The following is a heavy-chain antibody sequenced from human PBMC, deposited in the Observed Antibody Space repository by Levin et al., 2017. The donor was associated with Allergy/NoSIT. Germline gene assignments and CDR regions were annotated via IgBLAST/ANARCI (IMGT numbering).Heavy chain of an antibody. CDR1: GFTFSGYT. J-gene: IGHJ4*02. D-gene: IGHD6-13*01. CDR3: ARDLVAVGIEAY. Sequence: LSLTCATSGFTFSGYTMHWVRQAPGKGLDWVAVISYDGSNKYYADSVKGRFTISRDNSENTLYLQMNSLRAEDTAVYYCARDLVAVGIEAYWGQGTLVTVYS. CDR2: ISYDGSNK. V-gene: IGHV3-30-3*01.